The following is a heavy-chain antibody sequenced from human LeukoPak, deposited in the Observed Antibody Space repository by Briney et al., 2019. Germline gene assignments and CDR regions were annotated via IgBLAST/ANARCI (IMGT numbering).Heavy chain of an antibody. J-gene: IGHJ4*02. Sequence: GGSLRLSCAVSGFTLSAYWMSWVPQTPRKGLEWVACIKEDGSEKYYVNSVKGRFTISRDNVKNSIYLQMNSLRGEDTAVYNCVRDGRWPLVGDYWGQGTLVTVSS. CDR3: VRDGRWPLVGDY. CDR2: IKEDGSEK. V-gene: IGHV3-7*01. CDR1: GFTLSAYW. D-gene: IGHD4-23*01.